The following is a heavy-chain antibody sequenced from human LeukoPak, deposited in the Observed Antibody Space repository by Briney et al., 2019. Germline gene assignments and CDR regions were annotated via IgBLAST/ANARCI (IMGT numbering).Heavy chain of an antibody. CDR1: GFTFSNYA. J-gene: IGHJ4*02. D-gene: IGHD3-3*01. V-gene: IGHV3-23*01. CDR3: AKERSIAVFWSGYDF. Sequence: GGSLRLSCAASGFTFSNYAMSWVRQAPGKGLEWVSGISGRGDRTHYADSVKGRFTISRDISNNTLYLQMNSLRAEDTAVYYCAKERSIAVFWSGYDFWGQGTLVTVSS. CDR2: ISGRGDRT.